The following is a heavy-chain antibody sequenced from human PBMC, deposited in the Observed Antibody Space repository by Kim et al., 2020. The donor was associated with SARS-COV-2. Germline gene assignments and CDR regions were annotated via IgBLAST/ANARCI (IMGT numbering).Heavy chain of an antibody. J-gene: IGHJ4*02. V-gene: IGHV1-3*01. Sequence: GNIKYSQKAQGRVTFTRDTSASTVYMELSSLRSEDSAVYFCARGLTAAGAYWGQGTLVTVSS. CDR3: ARGLTAAGAY. CDR2: GNI. D-gene: IGHD6-13*01.